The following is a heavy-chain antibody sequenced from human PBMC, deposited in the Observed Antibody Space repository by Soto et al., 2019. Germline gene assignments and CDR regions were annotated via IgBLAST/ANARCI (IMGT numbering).Heavy chain of an antibody. CDR3: ARRGPGTYFDY. D-gene: IGHD6-13*01. CDR2: ISGSGGST. V-gene: IGHV3-23*01. Sequence: GGSLRLSCAASGFTFNRYAMSWVRQAPGMGLEWVSTISGSGGSTYYADSVKGRFTISRDNSKNTLYLQMNSLRAEDTAVYYCARRGPGTYFDYWGQGTLVTVS. CDR1: GFTFNRYA. J-gene: IGHJ4*02.